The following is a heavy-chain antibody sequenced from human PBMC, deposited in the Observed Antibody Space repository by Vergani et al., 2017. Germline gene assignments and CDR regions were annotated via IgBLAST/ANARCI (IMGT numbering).Heavy chain of an antibody. V-gene: IGHV5-51*03. D-gene: IGHD2-21*02. CDR3: ARVVTTSYYYYYYGMDV. Sequence: EVPLVQSGAEVKKPGESLKISCKGSGYTFTNYWVGWVRQMPGKGLEWMGIILPGNSDTRYSPSFQGQVTISADKSISTAYLQWSSLKASDTAMYYCARVVTTSYYYYYYGMDVWGQGTTVTVSS. CDR2: ILPGNSDT. J-gene: IGHJ6*02. CDR1: GYTFTNYW.